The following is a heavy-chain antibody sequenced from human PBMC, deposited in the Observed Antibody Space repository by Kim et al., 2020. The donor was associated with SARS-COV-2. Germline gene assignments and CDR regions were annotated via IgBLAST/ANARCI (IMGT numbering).Heavy chain of an antibody. CDR2: INEDGSEK. D-gene: IGHD5-18*01. CDR3: ERIHGRQLWKRHAIDL. J-gene: IGHJ3*01. Sequence: GGSLRLSCGASGFTFSSYWMSWVRQAPGRGLEWVANINEDGSEKYYVDSVKGRFTISRDDAENSLYLQLSSLRAEDTAVYYCERIHGRQLWKRHAIDLWG. V-gene: IGHV3-7*01. CDR1: GFTFSSYW.